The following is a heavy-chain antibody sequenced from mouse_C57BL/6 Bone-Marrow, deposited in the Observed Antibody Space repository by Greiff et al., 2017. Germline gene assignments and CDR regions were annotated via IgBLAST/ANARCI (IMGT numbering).Heavy chain of an antibody. CDR3: ARLSYYAMDY. J-gene: IGHJ4*01. V-gene: IGHV1-64*01. CDR1: GYTFTSYW. CDR2: IHPNSGST. Sequence: QVQLQQPGAELVKPGASVKLSCKASGYTFTSYWMHWVKQRPGQGLEWIGMIHPNSGSTNYNEKFKSKATLTVDKSTSTAYMQLSSLTSEDAAVYYCARLSYYAMDYWGQGTSVTASS.